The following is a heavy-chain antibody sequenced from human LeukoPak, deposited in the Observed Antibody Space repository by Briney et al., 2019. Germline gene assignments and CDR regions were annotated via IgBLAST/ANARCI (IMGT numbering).Heavy chain of an antibody. CDR1: GGSISSTAYY. V-gene: IGHV4-39*07. CDR2: IYNSGST. J-gene: IGHJ5*02. D-gene: IGHD3-3*01. Sequence: SETLSLTCTVSGGSISSTAYYWGWIRQPPGKGLEWIGSIYNSGSTYYNPSLKSRVTISVDTSKNQFSLKLRSVTAADTAVYYCARATFTTSPYRRFDPWGQGTLVTVSS. CDR3: ARATFTTSPYRRFDP.